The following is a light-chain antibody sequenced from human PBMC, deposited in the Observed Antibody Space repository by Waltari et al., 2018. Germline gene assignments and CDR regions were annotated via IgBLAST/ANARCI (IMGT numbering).Light chain of an antibody. J-gene: IGLJ3*02. CDR1: SSDIGNYNL. Sequence: SALTQTAPVSGSPGQSLTISCSGPSSDIGNYNLVSWYRQHPGKAPTLIIYDVNKRPSGVSNRFSGSKSGNTAFLTISGLQTADEADYFCCSYAGSAVSVFGGGTKVTVL. CDR3: CSYAGSAVSV. CDR2: DVN. V-gene: IGLV2-23*02.